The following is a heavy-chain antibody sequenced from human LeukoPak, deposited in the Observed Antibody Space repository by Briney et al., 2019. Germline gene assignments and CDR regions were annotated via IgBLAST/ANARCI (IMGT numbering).Heavy chain of an antibody. CDR2: IYHSGST. Sequence: SETLSLTCGVSGYFISSWYERAWIRQSPGNGLEGIDIIYHSGSTHYNLSLESRVNISVETFKNQFSMNMYTVTAADTAVYYCARDPRWLTSDCTSTSCYENYFDTWGQGTLVTVSS. CDR1: GYFISSWYE. J-gene: IGHJ5*02. CDR3: ARDPRWLTSDCTSTSCYENYFDT. D-gene: IGHD2-2*01. V-gene: IGHV4-38-2*02.